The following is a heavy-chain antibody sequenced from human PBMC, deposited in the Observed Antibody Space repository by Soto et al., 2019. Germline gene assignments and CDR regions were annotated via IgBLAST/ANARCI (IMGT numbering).Heavy chain of an antibody. D-gene: IGHD2-2*01. V-gene: IGHV1-18*04. CDR1: GYIFTTYS. CDR3: ARGPQTSDF. J-gene: IGHJ4*02. Sequence: QVQLVQSGAEVKKPGASVKVSCKTSGYIFTTYSIAWVRQAPGQGLEWMGWINTYNGKTHYAQKFQGRVSVTAEPSTSTVYMELRSLTSDDTAVYYCARGPQTSDFWGQGTLVTVSS. CDR2: INTYNGKT.